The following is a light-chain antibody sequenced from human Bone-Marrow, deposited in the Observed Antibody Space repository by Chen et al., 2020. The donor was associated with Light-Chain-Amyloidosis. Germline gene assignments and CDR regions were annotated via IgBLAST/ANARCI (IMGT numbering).Light chain of an antibody. CDR3: GAWDSSLSAVV. V-gene: IGLV1-51*01. Sequence: QSVLTQPPSVSGAPGQKVTISCTGSSSNIGKNHVSWYQQFPGTVPKLLIYDNDKRPSGIPDRFSGSKSGTSATLGITGLQTGDEADYYCGAWDSSLSAVVFGGGTKLTVL. CDR2: DND. CDR1: SSNIGKNH. J-gene: IGLJ2*01.